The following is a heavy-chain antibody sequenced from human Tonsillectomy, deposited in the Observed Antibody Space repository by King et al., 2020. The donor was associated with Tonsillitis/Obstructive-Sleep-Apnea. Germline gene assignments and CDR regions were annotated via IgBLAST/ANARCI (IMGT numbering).Heavy chain of an antibody. CDR3: ARVVYETNSHKFDY. CDR2: ISDSGVYT. D-gene: IGHD2-8*02. Sequence: VQLVESGEALVQPGGSLRLSCAASEFTFNNYAMTWVRQAPGKGLEWVSCISDSGVYTYYTDSVKGRYTISRDKNMHTVSLQMNSRRVEETAVYYCARVVYETNSHKFDYWGQGTLVTVSS. CDR1: EFTFNNYA. V-gene: IGHV3-23*04. J-gene: IGHJ4*02.